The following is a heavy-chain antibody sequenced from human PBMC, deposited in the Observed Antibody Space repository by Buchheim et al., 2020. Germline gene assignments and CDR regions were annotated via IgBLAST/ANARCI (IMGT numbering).Heavy chain of an antibody. D-gene: IGHD3-10*01. V-gene: IGHV3-48*01. CDR3: ASEEYHGSDSYFSYYFDY. CDR2: IRGIGPNE. CDR1: GFTFSTYS. Sequence: EVQLVESGGGLVQAGGSLRLSCEASGFTFSTYSMNWVRQAPGKGLEWVAYIRGIGPNEYYADSVKGRFTISRDNAQNTLYLHMHSLRAEDTAVYYWASEEYHGSDSYFSYYFDYWGQGTL. J-gene: IGHJ4*02.